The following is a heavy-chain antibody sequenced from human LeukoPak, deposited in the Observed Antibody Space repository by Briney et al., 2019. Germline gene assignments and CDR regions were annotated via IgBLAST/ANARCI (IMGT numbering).Heavy chain of an antibody. D-gene: IGHD5-12*01. CDR2: ISSSTGTV. J-gene: IGHJ4*02. CDR3: ARDYHGGYGIDY. CDR1: GFTFSTYI. V-gene: IGHV3-48*04. Sequence: PGGSLRLSCAASGFTFSTYIMNWVRQAPGKGLEWVSYISSSTGTVYYADSVQGRFTISRDNAKNSLYLQMNSLRAEDTAVYYCARDYHGGYGIDYWGQGTLVTVSS.